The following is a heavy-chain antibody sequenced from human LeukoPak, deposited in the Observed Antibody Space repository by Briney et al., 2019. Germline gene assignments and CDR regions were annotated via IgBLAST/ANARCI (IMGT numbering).Heavy chain of an antibody. D-gene: IGHD2-8*01. Sequence: GESLKISCKGSGYSFTSYWIGWVRQMPVKGLEWMGIIYPDDSDTRYSPSFEGQVMISVDKSINTAYLQWSSLKASDTATYYCARHGHCTNGVCYSNYYYYMDVWGKGTTVTVSS. CDR2: IYPDDSDT. J-gene: IGHJ6*03. V-gene: IGHV5-51*01. CDR1: GYSFTSYW. CDR3: ARHGHCTNGVCYSNYYYYMDV.